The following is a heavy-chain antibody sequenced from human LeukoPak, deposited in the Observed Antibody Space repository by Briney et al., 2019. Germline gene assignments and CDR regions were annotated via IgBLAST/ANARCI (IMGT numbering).Heavy chain of an antibody. D-gene: IGHD3-10*01. CDR2: ISAYNGNT. CDR1: GYTFTSYG. J-gene: IGHJ4*02. V-gene: IGHV1-18*01. Sequence: GASVKVSCKASGYTFTSYGISWVRQAPGQGLEWMGWISAYNGNTNYAQKLQGRVTMTTDTSTSTAYMELRSLGSDDTAVYYCARASTTMVRGVTPYSIWGQGTLVTVSS. CDR3: ARASTTMVRGVTPYSI.